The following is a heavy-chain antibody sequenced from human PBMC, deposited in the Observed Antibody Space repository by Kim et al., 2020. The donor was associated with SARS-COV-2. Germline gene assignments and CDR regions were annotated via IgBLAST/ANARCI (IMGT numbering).Heavy chain of an antibody. V-gene: IGHV4-34*01. D-gene: IGHD3-10*01. Sequence: TPSLKSQVTLSVDTSKNQCSLKQSSGTAADTAVYYCARLNYGSGSAPIDYWGQGTLVTVSS. CDR3: ARLNYGSGSAPIDY. J-gene: IGHJ4*02.